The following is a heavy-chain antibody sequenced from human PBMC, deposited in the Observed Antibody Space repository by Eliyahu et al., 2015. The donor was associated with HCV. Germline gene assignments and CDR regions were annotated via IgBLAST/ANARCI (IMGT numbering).Heavy chain of an antibody. CDR2: INPNSG. CDR1: GYTFTGYY. Sequence: QVQLVQSGAEVKKPGASVKVSCKASGYTFTGYYMHWVRQAPGQGLEWMGWINPNSGDTSISTAYMELSRLRSDDTTVYYCARGGLQTWIQLWLVGYFDYWGQGTLVTVSS. V-gene: IGHV1-2*02. CDR3: ARGGLQTWIQLWLVGYFDY. D-gene: IGHD5-18*01. J-gene: IGHJ4*02.